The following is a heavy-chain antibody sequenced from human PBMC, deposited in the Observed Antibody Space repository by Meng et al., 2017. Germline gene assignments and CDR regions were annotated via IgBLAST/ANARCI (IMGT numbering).Heavy chain of an antibody. CDR1: GGAFSGYY. J-gene: IGHJ4*02. V-gene: IGHV4-34*01. Sequence: QVQLQQWGAGLLKPSETLSPTCAVAGGAFSGYYWSWIRQPPGTELEWIGEINHSGSTNYNPSLKSRVTISVDTAKNQFSLKLSSVTAADTAVYYCACPAKLGYCSGGSCYSFENWGQGTLVTVSS. CDR2: INHSGST. CDR3: ACPAKLGYCSGGSCYSFEN. D-gene: IGHD2-15*01.